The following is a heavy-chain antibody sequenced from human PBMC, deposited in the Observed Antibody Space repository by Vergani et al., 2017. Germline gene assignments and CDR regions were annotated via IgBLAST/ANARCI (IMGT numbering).Heavy chain of an antibody. CDR2: IYYSGST. CDR1: GGSISSYY. V-gene: IGHV4-59*12. CDR3: ARVRSGVVADPYNWFDP. J-gene: IGHJ5*02. D-gene: IGHD2-15*01. Sequence: QVQLQESGPGLVKPSETLSLTCTVSGGSISSYYWSWIRQPPGKGLEWIGYIYYSGSTNYNPSLKSRVTISVDTSKNQFSLKLSSVTAEDTAVYYCARVRSGVVADPYNWFDPWGQGTLVTVSS.